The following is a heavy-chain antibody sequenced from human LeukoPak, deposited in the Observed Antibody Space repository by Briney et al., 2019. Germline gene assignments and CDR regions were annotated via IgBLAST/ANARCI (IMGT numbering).Heavy chain of an antibody. CDR3: AIVEYYYDSSGYYGYAFDI. J-gene: IGHJ3*02. V-gene: IGHV4-31*03. CDR1: GGSISSGGYY. Sequence: PSQTLSLTCTVSGGSISSGGYYWSWIRQHPGKGLESIGYIYYSGSTYYNPSLKSRVTISVDTSKNQFSLKLSSVTAADTAVYYCAIVEYYYDSSGYYGYAFDIWGQGTMVTVSS. CDR2: IYYSGST. D-gene: IGHD3-22*01.